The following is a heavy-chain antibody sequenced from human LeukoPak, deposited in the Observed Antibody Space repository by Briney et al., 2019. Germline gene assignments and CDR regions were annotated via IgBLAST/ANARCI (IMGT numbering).Heavy chain of an antibody. J-gene: IGHJ5*02. V-gene: IGHV4-59*01. CDR2: IYYRGST. Sequence: SETLSLTCTVSGGSISSYYWRWIRQPAGKGLEWIGYIYYRGSTNYNPSLKGRVTISVDTSKVQFSLKRNSVNAADPALCSGARGMIVPAARFDPWGQGTLVTVSS. D-gene: IGHD2-2*01. CDR1: GGSISSYY. CDR3: ARGMIVPAARFDP.